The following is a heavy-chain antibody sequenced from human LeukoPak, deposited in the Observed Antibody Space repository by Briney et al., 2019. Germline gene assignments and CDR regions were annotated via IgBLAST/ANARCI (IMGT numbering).Heavy chain of an antibody. V-gene: IGHV3-15*01. D-gene: IGHD3-22*01. Sequence: GGSLRLSCAASGFTFSNAWMSWVRQAPGKGLEWVGRIKSKTDGGTTDYAAPVKGRFTISRDDPKNTLNLQMNSLKTEDTAVYYCTTDIYDSSGYSNFDYWGQGTLVTVSS. CDR3: TTDIYDSSGYSNFDY. J-gene: IGHJ4*02. CDR1: GFTFSNAW. CDR2: IKSKTDGGTT.